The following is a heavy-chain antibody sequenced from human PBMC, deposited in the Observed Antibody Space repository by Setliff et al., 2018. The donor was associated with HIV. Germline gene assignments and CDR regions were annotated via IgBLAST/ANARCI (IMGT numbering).Heavy chain of an antibody. CDR3: ARHYDSSGYGDYFDD. V-gene: IGHV4-59*08. CDR2: MSLTRDT. D-gene: IGHD3-22*01. J-gene: IGHJ4*02. Sequence: SETLSLTCTVSGASISGSYWIWIRQPPGKGLEWIGYMSLTRDTKYNPSLNSRVTTSIDTPKNQFSLELRSVTAADTAVYYCARHYDSSGYGDYFDDWGRGIQVTVS. CDR1: GASISGSY.